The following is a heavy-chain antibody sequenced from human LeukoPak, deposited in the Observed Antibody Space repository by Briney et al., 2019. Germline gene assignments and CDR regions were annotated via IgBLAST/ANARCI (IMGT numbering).Heavy chain of an antibody. Sequence: GASVKVSCKASGYTFTDYYIHWVRQAPGQGLEWMGWISPNSGGTKYAQKFQGRVTMTRDTSISTVYMELSRLRSDDTAVYYCARDYGDYRSHWDAFDIWGQGTMVTVSS. D-gene: IGHD4-17*01. CDR1: GYTFTDYY. CDR2: ISPNSGGT. CDR3: ARDYGDYRSHWDAFDI. J-gene: IGHJ3*02. V-gene: IGHV1-2*02.